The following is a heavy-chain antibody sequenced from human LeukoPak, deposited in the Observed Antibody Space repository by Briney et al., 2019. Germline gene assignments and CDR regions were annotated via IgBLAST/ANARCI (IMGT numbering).Heavy chain of an antibody. CDR2: ISSSSDTI. V-gene: IGHV3-48*02. D-gene: IGHD3-10*01. Sequence: GGSLRLSCAASGFTFSGYSMNWVRQAPGKGLEWVSYISSSSDTIYYADSVKGRFTISRDNAKNSLYLQMNSLRDEDTAVYFCARAADYYASGIFYWGQGTLVTVSS. CDR1: GFTFSGYS. CDR3: ARAADYYASGIFY. J-gene: IGHJ4*02.